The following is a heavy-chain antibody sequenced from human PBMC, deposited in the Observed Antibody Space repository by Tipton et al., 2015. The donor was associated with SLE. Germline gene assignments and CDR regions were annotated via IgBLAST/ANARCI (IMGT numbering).Heavy chain of an antibody. Sequence: TLSLTCTVSGGAISTFYWSWIRQSAGKGLEWIERIYSSGRTNYNPSLKSRVTMSVDTSRKQFSLKLTSVTAADTAVYYCAGGGVATMGGYAFEIWGQGTMVTVSS. CDR1: GGAISTFY. CDR2: IYSSGRT. V-gene: IGHV4-4*07. J-gene: IGHJ3*02. CDR3: AGGGVATMGGYAFEI. D-gene: IGHD5-12*01.